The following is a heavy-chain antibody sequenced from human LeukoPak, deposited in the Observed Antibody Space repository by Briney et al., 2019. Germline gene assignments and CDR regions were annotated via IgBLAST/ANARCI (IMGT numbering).Heavy chain of an antibody. CDR1: GGTFSSYA. D-gene: IGHD1-14*01. CDR2: INPSGGST. V-gene: IGHV1-46*01. Sequence: ASVKVSCKASGGTFSSYAISWVRQAPGQGLEWMGIINPSGGSTSYAQKFQGRVTMTRDMSTSTVYMELSSLRSEDTAVYYCARGPQPRYEPIDYWGQGTLVTVSS. J-gene: IGHJ4*02. CDR3: ARGPQPRYEPIDY.